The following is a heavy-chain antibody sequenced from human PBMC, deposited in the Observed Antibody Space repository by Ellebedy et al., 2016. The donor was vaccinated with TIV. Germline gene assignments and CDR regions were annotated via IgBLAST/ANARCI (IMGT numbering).Heavy chain of an antibody. Sequence: GESLKISXVASGLNVNSNDMGWVRQDPGKGLQWVSFVYSGGSTFYADSARGRFTISRDNAKNSLYLQMNSLRAEDTAVYYCARDGAWFGEFAFDYWGQGTLVTVSS. J-gene: IGHJ4*02. CDR2: VYSGGST. V-gene: IGHV3-53*01. CDR3: ARDGAWFGEFAFDY. D-gene: IGHD3-10*01. CDR1: GLNVNSND.